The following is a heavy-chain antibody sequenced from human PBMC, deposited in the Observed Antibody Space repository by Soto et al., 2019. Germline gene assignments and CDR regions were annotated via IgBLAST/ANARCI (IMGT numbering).Heavy chain of an antibody. V-gene: IGHV3-74*01. J-gene: IGHJ5*02. CDR3: AREFCSGGNCYTYYFDP. Sequence: GGSLRLSFAASGLTFNRYWMHWVRHAPGKGLVWVSHINTDGSNTNYADSVKGRFTISRDNAKSTLFLQMNSPRDEDTAVYYCAREFCSGGNCYTYYFDPWGQGIPVTVSS. CDR1: GLTFNRYW. CDR2: INTDGSNT. D-gene: IGHD2-15*01.